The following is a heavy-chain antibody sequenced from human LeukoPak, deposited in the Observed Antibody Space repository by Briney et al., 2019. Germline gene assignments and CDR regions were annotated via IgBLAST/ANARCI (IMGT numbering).Heavy chain of an antibody. CDR1: GGTFSSYA. V-gene: IGHV1-69*05. CDR2: IIPIFGTA. J-gene: IGHJ3*02. D-gene: IGHD3-16*01. CDR3: ARTSGELNDAFDI. Sequence: SVKVSCRASGGTFSSYAISWVRQAPGQGLEWMGGIIPIFGTANYAQKFQGRVTITTDESTSTAYMELSSLRSEDTAVYYCARTSGELNDAFDIWGQGTMVTVSS.